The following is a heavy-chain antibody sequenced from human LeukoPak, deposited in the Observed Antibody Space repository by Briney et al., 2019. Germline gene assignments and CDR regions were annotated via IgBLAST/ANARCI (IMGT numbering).Heavy chain of an antibody. CDR2: ISSSSSYI. V-gene: IGHV3-21*04. CDR3: ARASRYYGSGNYGMDV. J-gene: IGHJ6*02. CDR1: GFTFSSYS. D-gene: IGHD3-10*01. Sequence: GGSLRLSCAASGFTFSSYSMNWVRQAPGKGLEWVSSISSSSSYIYYADSVKGRFTISRDNAKNSLYLQMNSLRSDDTAVYYCARASRYYGSGNYGMDVWGQGTTVTVSS.